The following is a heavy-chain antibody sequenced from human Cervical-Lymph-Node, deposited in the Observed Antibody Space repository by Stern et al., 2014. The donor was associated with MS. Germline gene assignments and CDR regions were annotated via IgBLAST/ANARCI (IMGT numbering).Heavy chain of an antibody. CDR3: ARGETPIPSYGMDV. CDR1: GGSLSGYA. Sequence: VQLVESGAEVKKPGSSVKVSCKASGGSLSGYAISWVRQAPGQGLEWVGRIIPICGTSNYAQKFQGRVTITADRSTNTAYMELSSLRTEDTAIYYCARGETPIPSYGMDVWGQGTTVTVSS. D-gene: IGHD1-26*01. J-gene: IGHJ6*02. V-gene: IGHV1-69*06. CDR2: IIPICGTS.